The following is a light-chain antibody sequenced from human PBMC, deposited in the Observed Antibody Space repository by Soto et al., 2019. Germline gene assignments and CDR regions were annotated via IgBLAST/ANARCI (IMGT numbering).Light chain of an antibody. CDR3: CSYAGISTFVV. CDR1: SSDVGTHNL. V-gene: IGLV2-23*03. Sequence: QSVLTQPASVSGSPGQSITISCTGTSSDVGTHNLVSWYQQHPGKAPKLMIYEGSKRPSGVSNRFSGSKSGNTASLTISGLQAEDEADYYCCSYAGISTFVVFGGGTKLTVL. CDR2: EGS. J-gene: IGLJ2*01.